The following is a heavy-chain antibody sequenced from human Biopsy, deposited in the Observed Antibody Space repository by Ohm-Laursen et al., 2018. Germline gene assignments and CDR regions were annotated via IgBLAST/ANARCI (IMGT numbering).Heavy chain of an antibody. Sequence: ASVKVSCKASGYTFTDQYLHWVRQVPGQGLEWMGWINPHSGTTKFAQDSQGRVTMTRDTSITTAYMELRRLRSDDTAVYYCAKGQDLRGGAEYFQHWGQGALVTVSS. V-gene: IGHV1-2*02. CDR2: INPHSGTT. CDR3: AKGQDLRGGAEYFQH. D-gene: IGHD2-15*01. J-gene: IGHJ1*01. CDR1: GYTFTDQY.